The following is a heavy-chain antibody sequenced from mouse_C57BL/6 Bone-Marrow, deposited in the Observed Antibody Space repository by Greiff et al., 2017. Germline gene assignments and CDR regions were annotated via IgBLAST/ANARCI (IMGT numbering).Heavy chain of an antibody. J-gene: IGHJ4*01. CDR2: IYPGDGDT. CDR1: GYAFSSSW. V-gene: IGHV1-82*01. Sequence: QVQLQQPGPELVKPGASVKISCKASGYAFSSSWMNWVKQRPGQGLEWIGRIYPGDGDTNYNGKFKGKATLTADKTSSTAYMQLSSLTSEDSEVYFCAPLLSYWGQGTSVTVSS. CDR3: APLLSY. D-gene: IGHD2-1*01.